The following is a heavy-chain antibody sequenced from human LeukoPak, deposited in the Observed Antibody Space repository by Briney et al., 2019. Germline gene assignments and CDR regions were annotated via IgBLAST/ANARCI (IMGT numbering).Heavy chain of an antibody. CDR1: GGTIRNYY. Sequence: PGGTLSLTCAVSGGTIRNYYWSWIRQPAGKGLEWVWRIHTSGSNNYNPSLQSRLTMSVDTSKNQFSLKLSSVTAAETAVDYCARGYSSGWYDYWGQGTLVTVSS. CDR2: IHTSGSN. J-gene: IGHJ4*02. D-gene: IGHD6-19*01. CDR3: ARGYSSGWYDY. V-gene: IGHV4-4*07.